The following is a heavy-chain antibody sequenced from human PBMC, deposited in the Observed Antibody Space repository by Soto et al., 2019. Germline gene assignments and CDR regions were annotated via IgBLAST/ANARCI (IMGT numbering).Heavy chain of an antibody. J-gene: IGHJ3*02. V-gene: IGHV3-23*01. CDR2: ISGSGGST. Sequence: GGSLRLSCAASGFTFSSYAMSWVRQAPGKGLEWVSAISGSGGSTYYADSVKGRFTISRDNSKNTLYLQMNSLRAEDTAVYYCAKGGAITIFGVVTNYALQDPFAFDIWGQGTMVTVSS. CDR1: GFTFSSYA. D-gene: IGHD3-3*01. CDR3: AKGGAITIFGVVTNYALQDPFAFDI.